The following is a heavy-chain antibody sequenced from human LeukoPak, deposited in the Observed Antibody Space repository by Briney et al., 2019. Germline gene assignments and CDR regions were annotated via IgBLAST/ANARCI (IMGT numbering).Heavy chain of an antibody. CDR1: GFTFSSYA. CDR3: AKGAYDILTGYEES. D-gene: IGHD3-9*01. J-gene: IGHJ4*02. CDR2: ISYDGSNK. V-gene: IGHV3-30-3*01. Sequence: GGSLRLSCAASGFTFSSYAMHWVRQAPGKGLEWVAVISYDGSNKYYADSVKGRFTISRDNSKNTLYLQMNSLRAEDTALYYCAKGAYDILTGYEESWGQGTLVTVSS.